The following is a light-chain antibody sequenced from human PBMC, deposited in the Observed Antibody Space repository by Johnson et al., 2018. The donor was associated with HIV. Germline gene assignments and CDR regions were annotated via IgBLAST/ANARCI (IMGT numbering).Light chain of an antibody. J-gene: IGLJ1*01. CDR3: GTWDSRLSAGHV. CDR2: DNN. V-gene: IGLV1-51*01. CDR1: SSNIGKNY. Sequence: QSVLTQPPSVYAAPGQKVTISCSGSSSNIGKNYVSWYQQIPGTVPKLIIYDNNKGPAGIPDRISGSKSGTSATLGITGLQTGDEADYYCGTWDSRLSAGHVFGTGTKVTVL.